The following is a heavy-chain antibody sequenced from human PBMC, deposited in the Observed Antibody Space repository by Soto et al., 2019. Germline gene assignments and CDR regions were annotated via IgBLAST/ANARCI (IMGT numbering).Heavy chain of an antibody. CDR1: GYTFTSYY. V-gene: IGHV1-46*01. D-gene: IGHD3-22*01. Sequence: ASVKVSCKASGYTFTSYYMHWVRQAPGQGLEWMGIINPSGGSTSYAQKFQGRVTMTRDTSTSTVYMELSSLRSEDTAVYYCARDYYYETNGYYRGHNWFDPWGQGTLVTVSS. CDR3: ARDYYYETNGYYRGHNWFDP. J-gene: IGHJ5*02. CDR2: INPSGGST.